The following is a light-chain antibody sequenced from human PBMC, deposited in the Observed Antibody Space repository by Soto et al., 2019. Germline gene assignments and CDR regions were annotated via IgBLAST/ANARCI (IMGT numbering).Light chain of an antibody. CDR3: QQYNSYLYT. CDR1: QSISSW. CDR2: KAS. Sequence: DIQMSQSPSTLSASVGDRLTIPCRASQSISSWLDWYQQKPGKAPKLLIYKASSLESGVPSRFSGSGSGTEFTLTISSLQPDDFATYYCQQYNSYLYTFGQGTRVEI. V-gene: IGKV1-5*03. J-gene: IGKJ5*01.